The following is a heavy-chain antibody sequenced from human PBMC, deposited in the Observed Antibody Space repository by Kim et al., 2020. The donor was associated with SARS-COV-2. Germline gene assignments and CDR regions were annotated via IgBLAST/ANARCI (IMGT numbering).Heavy chain of an antibody. J-gene: IGHJ4*02. D-gene: IGHD3-9*01. CDR3: TTAPEAYYDILTGYYNFDY. Sequence: GRFTISRDDSKNTLYLQMNSLKTEDTAVYYCTTAPEAYYDILTGYYNFDYWGQGTLVTVSS. V-gene: IGHV3-15*01.